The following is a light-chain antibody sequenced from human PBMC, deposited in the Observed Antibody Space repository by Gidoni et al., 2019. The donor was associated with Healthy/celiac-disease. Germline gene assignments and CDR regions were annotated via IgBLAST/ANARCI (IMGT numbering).Light chain of an antibody. CDR1: QSVSRN. CDR3: QQYNNWPRT. Sequence: EIVMTQSPATLSVSPGERATLSCRASQSVSRNFAWYQQKPGQAPRLLIYGASTRATGIPARFSGSASGTEFTLTISSLQSEDFAVYYCQQYNNWPRTFGQGTKVEIK. J-gene: IGKJ1*01. CDR2: GAS. V-gene: IGKV3-15*01.